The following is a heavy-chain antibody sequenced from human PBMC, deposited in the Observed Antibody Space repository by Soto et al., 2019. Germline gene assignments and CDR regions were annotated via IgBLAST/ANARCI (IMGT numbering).Heavy chain of an antibody. CDR2: ISSSSATT. Sequence: GGSLRLSCAASGFIFSDYSMNWVRQTPGKGLEWLSYISSSSATTYYADSVKGRFTISRDNAKNSLSLQMNSLRDEDTAVYHCARYRTSSSSSGMDVWGQGTTVTV. D-gene: IGHD6-6*01. V-gene: IGHV3-48*02. CDR1: GFIFSDYS. J-gene: IGHJ6*02. CDR3: ARYRTSSSSSGMDV.